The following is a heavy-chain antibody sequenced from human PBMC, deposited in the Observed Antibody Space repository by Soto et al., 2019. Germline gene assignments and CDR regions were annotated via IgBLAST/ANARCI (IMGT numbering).Heavy chain of an antibody. D-gene: IGHD3-10*01. J-gene: IGHJ4*02. CDR2: VSGSGSTT. V-gene: IGHV3-23*01. CDR1: GFSFTMYA. CDR3: ARDPTYSADSESPHYFDY. Sequence: GGSLRLSCAASGFSFTMYAFHWVRQAPGKGLEWVSGVSGSGSTTYYADSVKGRFIISRDNSKKTAFLYMNSLRAEDTAVYYCARDPTYSADSESPHYFDYWGQGTLVTVS.